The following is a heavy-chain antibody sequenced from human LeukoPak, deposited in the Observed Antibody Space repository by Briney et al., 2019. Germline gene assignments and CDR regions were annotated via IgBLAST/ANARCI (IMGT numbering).Heavy chain of an antibody. D-gene: IGHD4-11*01. V-gene: IGHV4-59*08. CDR1: GGSFSGYY. CDR2: IYYSGST. Sequence: SETLSLTCAVYGGSFSGYYWSWIRQPPGKGLEWIGYIYYSGSTNYNPSLKSRVTISVDTSKNQFSLKLSSVTAADTAVYYCAVKTTVGVPFDPWGQGTLVTVSS. J-gene: IGHJ5*02. CDR3: AVKTTVGVPFDP.